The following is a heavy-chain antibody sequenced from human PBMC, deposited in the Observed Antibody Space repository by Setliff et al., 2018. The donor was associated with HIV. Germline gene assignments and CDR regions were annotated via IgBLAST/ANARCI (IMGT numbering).Heavy chain of an antibody. CDR3: ATDLSSGYFYFTLHF. Sequence: ASVKVSCKVSGYTLTELSIHWVRQAPGKGLEWMGGFDPEDGEIIYAQKFQGTFTMTEDTSTDTVYMELSSLKSEDTALYYCATDLSSGYFYFTLHFWGQATLVTVSS. CDR1: GYTLTELS. V-gene: IGHV1-24*01. J-gene: IGHJ1*01. D-gene: IGHD3-22*01. CDR2: FDPEDGEI.